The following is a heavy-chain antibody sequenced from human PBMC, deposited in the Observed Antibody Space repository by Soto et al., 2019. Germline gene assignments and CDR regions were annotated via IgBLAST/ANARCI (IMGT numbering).Heavy chain of an antibody. J-gene: IGHJ5*02. CDR2: IYYSGST. Sequence: SETLSLTCTVSGGSISSGGYYWSWIRQHPGKGLEWIGYIYYSGSTYYNPSLKSRVTISVDTSKNQFSLKLSSVTAADTAVYYCARDLGYYDILTGPRGWFDPWGQGTLVTVSS. V-gene: IGHV4-31*03. CDR1: GGSISSGGYY. CDR3: ARDLGYYDILTGPRGWFDP. D-gene: IGHD3-9*01.